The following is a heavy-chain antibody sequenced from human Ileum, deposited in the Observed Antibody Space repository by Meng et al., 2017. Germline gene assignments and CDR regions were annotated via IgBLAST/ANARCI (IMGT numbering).Heavy chain of an antibody. V-gene: IGHV1-3*01. J-gene: IGHJ4*01. CDR3: GWGRASFYFGF. D-gene: IGHD1-26*01. Sequence: QVQFGQSGAEVKKPGASVRISCKASGFTFSNYAIYWVRQAPGQSLEWLGWIHAGSGDTKFSQPFQGRLTFDRDTSADTVYMELSSLTSDDRTVNYWGWGRASFYFGFLGQGTLVTVSS. CDR1: GFTFSNYA. CDR2: IHAGSGDT.